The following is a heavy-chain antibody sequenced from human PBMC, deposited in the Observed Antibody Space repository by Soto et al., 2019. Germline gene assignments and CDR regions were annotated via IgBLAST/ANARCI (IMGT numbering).Heavy chain of an antibody. CDR1: GFTFSSYA. J-gene: IGHJ5*02. V-gene: IGHV3-23*01. CDR3: AKDYGDYAGYGRLFDP. CDR2: IRGSGGST. Sequence: GGSLRLSCAASGFTFSSYAMSWVRQAPGKGLEWVSAIRGSGGSTYYADSVKGRFTISRDNSKNTLYLQMNSRRAEDTAVYYCAKDYGDYAGYGRLFDPWGQGTLVTVSS. D-gene: IGHD4-17*01.